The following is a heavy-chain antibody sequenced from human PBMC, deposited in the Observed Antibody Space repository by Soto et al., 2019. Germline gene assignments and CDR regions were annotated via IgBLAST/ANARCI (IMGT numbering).Heavy chain of an antibody. CDR2: IKSKTDVGAT. CDR1: GFTFSNAW. D-gene: IGHD1-7*01. CDR3: TTGLLGT. V-gene: IGHV3-15*01. J-gene: IGHJ4*02. Sequence: EVHLVESGGGLVKPGASLRLSCAASGFTFSNAWMSWVRQAPGKGLEWVGRIKSKTDVGATDYTAPVKGRFTISRDDSKNTLYLQMTSLKTEDTAVYYCTTGLLGTWGQGTLVTVSS.